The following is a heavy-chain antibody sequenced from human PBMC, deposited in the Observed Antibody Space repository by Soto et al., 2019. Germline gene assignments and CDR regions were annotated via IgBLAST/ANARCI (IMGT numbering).Heavy chain of an antibody. V-gene: IGHV1-18*01. J-gene: IGHJ3*01. D-gene: IGHD1-7*01. Sequence: QIQLVQSGGEVKKPGASVNVSCKASGYTFTNYGIGWVRQAPGQGLEWMGWISTYNVNTIYAQNFQDRVTMTTDTSTSTAYMELKSLTSDDTAVYYCARVPGELHLLDAFDVWGQGTILTVSS. CDR2: ISTYNVNT. CDR1: GYTFTNYG. CDR3: ARVPGELHLLDAFDV.